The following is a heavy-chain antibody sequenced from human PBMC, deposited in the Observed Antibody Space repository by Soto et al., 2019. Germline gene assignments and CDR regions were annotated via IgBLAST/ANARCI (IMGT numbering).Heavy chain of an antibody. J-gene: IGHJ5*02. D-gene: IGHD3-3*01. CDR2: INHSGST. CDR3: VATSKYYDFWSGYYSWFDP. Sequence: SETLSLTCAVYGGSFSGYYWSWIRQPPGKGLEWIGEINHSGSTNYNPSLKSRVTISVDTSKNQFSLKLSSVTAAETAVYYCVATSKYYDFWSGYYSWFDPWGQGTLVTVSS. V-gene: IGHV4-34*01. CDR1: GGSFSGYY.